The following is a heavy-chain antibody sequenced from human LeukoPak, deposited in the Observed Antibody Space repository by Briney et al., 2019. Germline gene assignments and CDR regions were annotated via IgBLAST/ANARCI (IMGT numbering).Heavy chain of an antibody. CDR1: GFTFSSYG. CDR3: AKDGIVVVPAAPGGY. J-gene: IGHJ4*02. V-gene: IGHV3-30*18. D-gene: IGHD2-2*01. CDR2: ISYDGSNK. Sequence: PGRSLRLSCAAPGFTFSSYGMHWVRRAPGKGLEWVAVISYDGSNKYYADSVKGRFTISRDNSKNTLYLQMNSLRAEDTAVYYCAKDGIVVVPAAPGGYWGQGTLVTVSS.